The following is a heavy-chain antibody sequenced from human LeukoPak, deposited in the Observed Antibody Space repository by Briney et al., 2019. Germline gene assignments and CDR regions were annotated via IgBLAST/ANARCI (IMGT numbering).Heavy chain of an antibody. CDR1: GFTFSSYE. V-gene: IGHV3-48*03. CDR2: ISSSGSTI. J-gene: IGHJ4*02. Sequence: GGSLRLSCAASGFTFSSYEMNWVRQAPGKGLEWVSYISSSGSTIYYADSVKGRFTISRDNAKNSLYLQMNSLRDEDTAVYYCASDGYSYGQSPVDYWGQGTLVTVSS. CDR3: ASDGYSYGQSPVDY. D-gene: IGHD5-18*01.